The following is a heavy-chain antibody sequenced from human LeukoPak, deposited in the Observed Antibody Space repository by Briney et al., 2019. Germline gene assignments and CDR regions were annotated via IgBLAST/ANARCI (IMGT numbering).Heavy chain of an antibody. J-gene: IGHJ6*02. V-gene: IGHV3-48*01. CDR3: ARDQLGYYGMDV. D-gene: IGHD5-18*01. CDR2: ISSSSSTI. Sequence: PGGSLRLSCAASGFTFSSYSMNWVRQAPGKGLEWVSYISSSSSTIYYADSVKGRSTISRDNSKNTLYLQMNSLRAEDTAVYYCARDQLGYYGMDVWGQGTTVTVSS. CDR1: GFTFSSYS.